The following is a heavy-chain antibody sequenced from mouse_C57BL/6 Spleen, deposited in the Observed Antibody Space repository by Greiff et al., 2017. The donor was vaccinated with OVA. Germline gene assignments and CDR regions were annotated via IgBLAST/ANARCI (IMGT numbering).Heavy chain of an antibody. D-gene: IGHD1-1*01. CDR1: GYTFTSYW. Sequence: VQLQQPGTELVKPGASVKLSCKASGYTFTSYWMHWVKQRPGQGLEWNGNINPSNCGTNYNEKFKSKTTLTVDKSSSTAYMQLSSLTSENSEVYYCAREGFGKCYVSSYDWFAYWGQGTLVTVSA. CDR2: INPSNCGT. J-gene: IGHJ3*01. CDR3: AREGFGKCYVSSYDWFAY. V-gene: IGHV1-53*01.